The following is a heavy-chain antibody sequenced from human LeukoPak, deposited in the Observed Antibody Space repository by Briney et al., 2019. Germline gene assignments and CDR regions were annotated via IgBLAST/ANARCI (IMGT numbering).Heavy chain of an antibody. D-gene: IGHD3-22*01. CDR3: AKDRSEDYYDSSGYLDY. J-gene: IGHJ4*02. Sequence: GRSLRLSCAASGFTFDDYAMHWVRQAPGKGLEWVSLISGDGGSTYYADSVKGRFTISRDNSKNSLYLQMNSLRTEDTALYYCAKDRSEDYYDSSGYLDYWGQGTLVTVSS. CDR2: ISGDGGST. V-gene: IGHV3-43*02. CDR1: GFTFDDYA.